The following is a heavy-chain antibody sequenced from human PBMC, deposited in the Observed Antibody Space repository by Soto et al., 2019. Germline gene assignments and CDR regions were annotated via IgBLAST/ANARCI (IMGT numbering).Heavy chain of an antibody. CDR2: IDPSDSYT. Sequence: PGASLKISCKGSGYSFTSYWICWVRQMPGKGLEWMGRIDPSDSYTNYSPSFQGHVTISADKSISTAYLQWSSLKASDTAMYYCARGGTYYDILTGDDAFDICGQGTMVTVSS. D-gene: IGHD3-9*01. CDR3: ARGGTYYDILTGDDAFDI. V-gene: IGHV5-10-1*01. CDR1: GYSFTSYW. J-gene: IGHJ3*02.